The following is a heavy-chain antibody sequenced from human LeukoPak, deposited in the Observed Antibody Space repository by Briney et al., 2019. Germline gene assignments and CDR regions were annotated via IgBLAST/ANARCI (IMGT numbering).Heavy chain of an antibody. CDR2: IIPIFGTA. CDR3: ARGGRKDGSPLYWNFDL. V-gene: IGHV1-69*05. CDR1: GGTFSSYA. Sequence: ASVKVSCKASGGTFSSYAISWVRQAPGQGLEWMGGIIPIFGTANYAQKFQGRVTITTDESTSTAYMELSSLRSEDTAVYYCARGGRKDGSPLYWNFDLWGRGTLVTVSS. D-gene: IGHD5-24*01. J-gene: IGHJ2*01.